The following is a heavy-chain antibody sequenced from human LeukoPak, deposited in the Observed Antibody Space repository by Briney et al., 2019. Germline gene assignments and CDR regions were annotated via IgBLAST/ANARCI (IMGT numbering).Heavy chain of an antibody. D-gene: IGHD6-6*01. Sequence: PGGSLRLSCAASGFTFSSSWMSWVRQAPGKGLEWVSAISGSGGSTYYADSVKGRFTISRDNSKNTLYLQMNSLRAEDTAVYYCAKDTPYSSYYFDYWGQGTLVTVSS. CDR3: AKDTPYSSYYFDY. V-gene: IGHV3-23*01. J-gene: IGHJ4*02. CDR1: GFTFSSSW. CDR2: ISGSGGST.